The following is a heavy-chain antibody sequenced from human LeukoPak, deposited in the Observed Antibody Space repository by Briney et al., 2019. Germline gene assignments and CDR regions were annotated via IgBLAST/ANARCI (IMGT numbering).Heavy chain of an antibody. Sequence: GGSLRLSCAASGFTVSSNYMSWVRQAPGKGLEWVSVIYSGGSTYYADSVKGRFTISRDNSKNTLYLQMNSLRAEDTAVYYCARELTPVFNYYYGMDVWGQGTTVTVSS. CDR3: ARELTPVFNYYYGMDV. V-gene: IGHV3-66*01. CDR1: GFTVSSNY. CDR2: IYSGGST. J-gene: IGHJ6*02.